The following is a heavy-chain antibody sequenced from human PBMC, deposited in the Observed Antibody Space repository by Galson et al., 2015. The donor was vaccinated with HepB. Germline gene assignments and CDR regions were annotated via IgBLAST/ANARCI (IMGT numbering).Heavy chain of an antibody. D-gene: IGHD2-15*01. V-gene: IGHV1-2*02. J-gene: IGHJ4*02. CDR2: MHPKSGKT. Sequence: SVKVSCKASGYSFTDYYIHWVRQAPGQGLEWMGWMHPKSGKTKYAQKFQDRVTMTRDTSISTAYMELGSLTSDDTATYYCARVPHGDCSDGTCFSWGMDYWGQGTLVIVS. CDR3: ARVPHGDCSDGTCFSWGMDY. CDR1: GYSFTDYY.